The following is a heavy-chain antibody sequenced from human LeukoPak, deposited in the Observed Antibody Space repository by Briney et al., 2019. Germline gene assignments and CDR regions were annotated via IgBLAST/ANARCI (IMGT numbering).Heavy chain of an antibody. CDR3: ARDGSYSYYYDSSGYSTRGIMFDY. J-gene: IGHJ4*02. CDR2: IKTDGSWT. CDR1: GFTFSDHW. V-gene: IGHV3-74*01. Sequence: GGSLRLSCAASGFTFSDHWMHWVRQVPGKGLVWVSRIKTDGSWTNDADSVKGRFTISRDNAKNSLYLQMSSLRSEDTAVYYCARDGSYSYYYDSSGYSTRGIMFDYWGQGTLVTVSS. D-gene: IGHD3-22*01.